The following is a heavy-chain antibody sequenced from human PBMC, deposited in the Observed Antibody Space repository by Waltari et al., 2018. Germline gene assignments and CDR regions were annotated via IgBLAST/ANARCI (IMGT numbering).Heavy chain of an antibody. CDR3: ARDRGRGLYLDT. CDR1: GDPVSSAYL. Sequence: QVQLQESGPGLVKPSGTLSLSCAVSGDPVSSAYLWTWVRQSPQKGLAWIGQVHGSGRTNYNPSFASRVTVSLDTSKNLFSLKVTSATAADTAVYYCARDRGRGLYLDTWGPGTLVTVSP. V-gene: IGHV4-4*02. J-gene: IGHJ5*02. D-gene: IGHD2-15*01. CDR2: VHGSGRT.